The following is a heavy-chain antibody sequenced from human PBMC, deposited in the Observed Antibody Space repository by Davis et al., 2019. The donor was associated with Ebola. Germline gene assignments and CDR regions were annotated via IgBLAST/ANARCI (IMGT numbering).Heavy chain of an antibody. D-gene: IGHD3-16*01. J-gene: IGHJ6*02. CDR3: ASGGDQGSRRGYYYYGMDV. V-gene: IGHV3-7*03. CDR1: GFTFSSYW. CDR2: IKQDGSEK. Sequence: LSLTCAASGFTFSSYWMSWVRQAPGKGLEWVANIKQDGSEKYYVDSVKGRFTISRDNAKNSLYLQMNSLRAEDTAVYYCASGGDQGSRRGYYYYGMDVWGQGTTVTVSS.